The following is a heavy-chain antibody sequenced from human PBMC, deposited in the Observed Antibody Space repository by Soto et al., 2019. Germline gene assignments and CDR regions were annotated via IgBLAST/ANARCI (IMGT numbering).Heavy chain of an antibody. J-gene: IGHJ5*02. CDR2: IYYSGST. D-gene: IGHD2-2*01. V-gene: IGHV4-59*01. CDR1: GGSISSYY. CDR3: ARGGSSTSSHWVNWFDP. Sequence: PSETLSLTCTVSGGSISSYYWSWIRQPPGKGLEWIGYIYYSGSTNYNPSLKSRVTISVETSKNQFSLKLSSVTAADTAVYYCARGGSSTSSHWVNWFDPWGQGTLVT.